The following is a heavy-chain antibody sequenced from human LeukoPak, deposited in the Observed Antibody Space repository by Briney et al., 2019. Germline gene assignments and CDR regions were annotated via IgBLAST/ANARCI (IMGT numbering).Heavy chain of an antibody. V-gene: IGHV2-5*02. CDR3: AHSPQGYYGSGSYYKTNWFDP. D-gene: IGHD3-10*01. CDR1: GFSLSTSGVG. Sequence: ESGPTQVNPTQTLTLTCTFSGFSLSTSGVGVGWIRQPPGKALEWLALVYWDDDKRYSPSLKSRLTITKDTSKNQVVLTMTNMDPVDTATYYCAHSPQGYYGSGSYYKTNWFDPWGQGTLVTVSS. J-gene: IGHJ5*02. CDR2: VYWDDDK.